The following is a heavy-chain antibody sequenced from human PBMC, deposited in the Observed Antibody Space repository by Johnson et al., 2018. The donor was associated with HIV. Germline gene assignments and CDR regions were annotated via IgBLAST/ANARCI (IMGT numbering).Heavy chain of an antibody. CDR3: ARGGLGFQNIHDPFDI. D-gene: IGHD1/OR15-1a*01. CDR2: IYGGGTT. J-gene: IGHJ3*02. V-gene: IGHV3-66*01. Sequence: VQLVESGGGLVQPGGSLRLSCAASGFTVSSNYMNWVRQAPGKGLEWVSLIYGGGTTYYADSVKGRFTISRDNSKNTLYLQMNSLGADDTALYYCARGGLGFQNIHDPFDIWGQGTMVTVSS. CDR1: GFTVSSNY.